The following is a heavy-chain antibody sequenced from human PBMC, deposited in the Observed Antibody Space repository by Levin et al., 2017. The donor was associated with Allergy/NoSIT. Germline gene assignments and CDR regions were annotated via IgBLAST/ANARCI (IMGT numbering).Heavy chain of an antibody. V-gene: IGHV1-46*01. Sequence: ASVKVSCKASGYTFTNYYMHWVRQAPGQGLEWMGIINPSGGSTGYAQKFQGRVTMTSDTSTSTVYMELSSLRSEDTAVYYCARDPRLTTVKKLYYYYGLDGWGQGTTVTGSS. CDR1: GYTFTNYY. CDR3: ARDPRLTTVKKLYYYYGLDG. D-gene: IGHD4-11*01. J-gene: IGHJ6*02. CDR2: INPSGGST.